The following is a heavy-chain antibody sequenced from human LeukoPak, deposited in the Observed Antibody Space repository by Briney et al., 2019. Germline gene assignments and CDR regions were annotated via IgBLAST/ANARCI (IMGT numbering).Heavy chain of an antibody. CDR1: GFTFSGYG. J-gene: IGHJ4*02. Sequence: GGSLRLSCAAPGFTFSGYGMHWVRQAPGKGLEWVAVISYDGNNKYYADSVKGRFTITRDNSKNTLYLQMNSLRAEDTAVYYCAKVHCGGDCYWLDYWGQGALVTVSS. V-gene: IGHV3-30*18. CDR3: AKVHCGGDCYWLDY. CDR2: ISYDGNNK. D-gene: IGHD2-21*02.